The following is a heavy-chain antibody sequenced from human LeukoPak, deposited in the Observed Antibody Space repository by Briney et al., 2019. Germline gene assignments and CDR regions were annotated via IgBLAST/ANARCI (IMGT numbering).Heavy chain of an antibody. Sequence: VASVKVSCKASGYTFTSYYTHWVRQAPGQGLEWMGIIKPSGGSTLYAQKFQGRVTITADKSTSTAYMELSSLRSEDTAVYYCARGAIAVALDYWGQGTLVTVSS. CDR3: ARGAIAVALDY. CDR1: GYTFTSYY. J-gene: IGHJ4*02. V-gene: IGHV1-46*01. D-gene: IGHD6-19*01. CDR2: IKPSGGST.